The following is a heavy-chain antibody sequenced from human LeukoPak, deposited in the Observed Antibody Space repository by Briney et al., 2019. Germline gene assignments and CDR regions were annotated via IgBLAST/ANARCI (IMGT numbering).Heavy chain of an antibody. V-gene: IGHV1-18*01. CDR1: GYTFTSYG. D-gene: IGHD5-12*01. J-gene: IGHJ4*02. Sequence: ASVNVSCKSSGYTFTSYGISWVRQAPGKGLEWMGWISAYNGDTNYAQKLQGRVTMTTDTSTSTAYMELSSLRSEDTAVYYCARGQRGYSDLDYWGQGTLVTVSS. CDR2: ISAYNGDT. CDR3: ARGQRGYSDLDY.